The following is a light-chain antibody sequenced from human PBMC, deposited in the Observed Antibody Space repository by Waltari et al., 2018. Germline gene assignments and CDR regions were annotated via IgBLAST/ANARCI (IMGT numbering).Light chain of an antibody. CDR2: WAS. CDR3: QQYYSTPWT. Sequence: DIVMTQSPDSLAVSLGERAPINCKSSQRLLYKSNNKNYLAWYKQKPGQPPKLLIYWASTRESGVPDRFSGSGSGTDFTLTISSLQAEDVAVYYCQQYYSTPWTFGQGTKVEVK. J-gene: IGKJ1*01. CDR1: QRLLYKSNNKNY. V-gene: IGKV4-1*01.